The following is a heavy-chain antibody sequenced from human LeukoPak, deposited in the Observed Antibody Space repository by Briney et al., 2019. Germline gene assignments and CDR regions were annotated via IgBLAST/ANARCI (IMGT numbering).Heavy chain of an antibody. D-gene: IGHD3-22*01. Sequence: SETLSLTCTVSGGSIFNYYWHWIRQSPGKGLEWVGYVYANGITAYNPSPRSRGSMSIDTSRSQFSLRLTSVTAADTATYYCARRVYYDTSGYHPTAGYFDLWGRGTLVSVSS. CDR2: VYANGIT. J-gene: IGHJ2*01. CDR3: ARRVYYDTSGYHPTAGYFDL. CDR1: GGSIFNYY. V-gene: IGHV4-4*08.